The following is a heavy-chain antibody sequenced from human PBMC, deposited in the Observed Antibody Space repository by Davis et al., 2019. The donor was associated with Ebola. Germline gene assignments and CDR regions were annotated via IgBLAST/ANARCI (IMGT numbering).Heavy chain of an antibody. V-gene: IGHV3-53*05. CDR2: IYGGDT. CDR1: GFTVRNTY. Sequence: GESLKISCAASGFTVRNTYMSWVRQAPGKGLEWVSGIYGGDTHYADSVRGRFTISRDISKNTLHLQMNSLRPEDTAVYYCARRDGWGQGTLVTVSS. CDR3: ARRDG. J-gene: IGHJ4*02.